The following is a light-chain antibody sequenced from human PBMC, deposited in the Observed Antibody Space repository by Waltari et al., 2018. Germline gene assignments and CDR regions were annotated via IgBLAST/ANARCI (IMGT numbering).Light chain of an antibody. CDR2: AAS. CDR1: QSISRF. V-gene: IGKV1-39*01. Sequence: DIQMTQSPSSLSASVGDRVTITCRASQSISRFLNWYQQKPGKAPKLLIYAASILQSGVPSRFSGSGSGTDFTLTISSLQPEDFATYYCQQTYTALTFGGGTKVEIK. J-gene: IGKJ4*01. CDR3: QQTYTALT.